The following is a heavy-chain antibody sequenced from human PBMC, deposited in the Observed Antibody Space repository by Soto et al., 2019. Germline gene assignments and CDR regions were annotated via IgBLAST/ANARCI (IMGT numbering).Heavy chain of an antibody. CDR1: GYTFTSYG. V-gene: IGHV1-18*04. D-gene: IGHD3-3*01. CDR2: ISAYNGNT. Sequence: ASVKVSCKASGYTFTSYGISWVRQAPGQGLEWMGWISAYNGNTNYAQKLQGRVTMTTDTSTSTAYMELRSLRSDDTAVYYCGRDGSGYYKVGTNYGMDVWGQGTTVTVPS. CDR3: GRDGSGYYKVGTNYGMDV. J-gene: IGHJ6*02.